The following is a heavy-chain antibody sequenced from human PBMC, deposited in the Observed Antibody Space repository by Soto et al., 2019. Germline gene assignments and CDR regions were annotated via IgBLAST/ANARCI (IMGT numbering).Heavy chain of an antibody. Sequence: SETLSLTCTVSGGSISSSSYYWGWIRQPPGKGLEWIGSSYYSGSTYYNPSLKSRVTISVDTSKNQYSLKLSSVTAADTAVYYCARPLSSGRDWFDPWGQGTLLTVSS. J-gene: IGHJ5*02. CDR1: GGSISSSSYY. CDR2: SYYSGST. V-gene: IGHV4-39*01. CDR3: ARPLSSGRDWFDP. D-gene: IGHD6-19*01.